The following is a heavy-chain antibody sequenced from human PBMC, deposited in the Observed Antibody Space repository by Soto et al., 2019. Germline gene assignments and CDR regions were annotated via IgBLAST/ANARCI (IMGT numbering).Heavy chain of an antibody. CDR3: ARVRSQGYGSGSYYYYYYGMDV. CDR1: GGSFSGYY. D-gene: IGHD3-10*01. J-gene: IGHJ6*02. Sequence: SETLSLTCAVYGGSFSGYYWSWIRQPPGKGLEWIGEINHSGSTNYNPSLKSRVTISVDTSKNQLSLKLSSVTAADTAVYYCARVRSQGYGSGSYYYYYYGMDVWGQGTTVTVSS. CDR2: INHSGST. V-gene: IGHV4-34*01.